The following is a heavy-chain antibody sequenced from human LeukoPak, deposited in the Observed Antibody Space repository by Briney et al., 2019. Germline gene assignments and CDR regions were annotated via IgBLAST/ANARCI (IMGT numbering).Heavy chain of an antibody. CDR2: ISSSSSYI. CDR1: GFTFSSYS. Sequence: GGSLRLSCAASGFTFSSYSMNWVRQAPGKGLEWVSSISSSSSYIYYADSVKGRFTISRDNAKNSLYQQMNSLRAEDTAVYYCARDGLLNYYDSSGYTSWFDPWGQGTLVTVSS. CDR3: ARDGLLNYYDSSGYTSWFDP. J-gene: IGHJ5*02. D-gene: IGHD3-22*01. V-gene: IGHV3-21*01.